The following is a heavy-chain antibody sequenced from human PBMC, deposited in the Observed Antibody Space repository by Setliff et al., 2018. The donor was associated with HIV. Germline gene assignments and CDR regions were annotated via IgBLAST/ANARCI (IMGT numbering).Heavy chain of an antibody. J-gene: IGHJ2*01. V-gene: IGHV3-30*02. D-gene: IGHD2-15*01. CDR1: GFTFSNYG. Sequence: GGSLRLSCATSGFTFSNYGMHWVRQAPGKGLEWVTFIHYDGRDQYYADSVKGRFTISRDNSKNTLYLQMKSLRAEDTAVYYCARDPAVVIPGYFDLWGRGTLVTVSS. CDR3: ARDPAVVIPGYFDL. CDR2: IHYDGRDQ.